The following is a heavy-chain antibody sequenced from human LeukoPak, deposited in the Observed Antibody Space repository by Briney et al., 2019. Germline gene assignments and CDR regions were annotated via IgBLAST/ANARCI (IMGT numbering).Heavy chain of an antibody. V-gene: IGHV5-51*01. CDR2: VYPGDSDT. J-gene: IGHJ4*02. Sequence: GESLKISCKASGYSFASYWIAWVRQMPGKGLEWMGIVYPGDSDTKYSPSFQGQITVSVYTSINTAYVQWSSLKASDTAVYYCARHSNGWSIDFWGQGTLATVSS. CDR1: GYSFASYW. CDR3: ARHSNGWSIDF. D-gene: IGHD2-15*01.